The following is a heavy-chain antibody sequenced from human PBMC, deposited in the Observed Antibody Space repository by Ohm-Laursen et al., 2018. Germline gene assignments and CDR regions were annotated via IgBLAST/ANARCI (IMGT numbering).Heavy chain of an antibody. Sequence: TLSLTCTVSGGSISSYYWSWIRQPPGKGLEWIGYIYNTGSTNYNPSLKSRVTISVNTSKNQVSLKLSSVTAADTAVYYCARRTPGGWFDPWGQGTLVTVFS. CDR3: ARRTPGGWFDP. CDR1: GGSISSYY. V-gene: IGHV4-59*08. J-gene: IGHJ5*02. D-gene: IGHD3-10*01. CDR2: IYNTGST.